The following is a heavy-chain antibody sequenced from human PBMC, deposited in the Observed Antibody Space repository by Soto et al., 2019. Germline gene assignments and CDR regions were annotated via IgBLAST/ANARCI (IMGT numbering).Heavy chain of an antibody. CDR3: ASDIFKTGATGVFDI. Sequence: EVQLLESGGGLVQRGGSLRLSCAASGFTFSNYAMSWVRQAPGKGLEWVSLISDSGGSTYYAGSVKGRFTISRDNSKNTLYLQMNSLRAEDTAVYYCASDIFKTGATGVFDIWGQGTRVTVSS. CDR2: ISDSGGST. D-gene: IGHD1-1*01. J-gene: IGHJ3*02. CDR1: GFTFSNYA. V-gene: IGHV3-23*01.